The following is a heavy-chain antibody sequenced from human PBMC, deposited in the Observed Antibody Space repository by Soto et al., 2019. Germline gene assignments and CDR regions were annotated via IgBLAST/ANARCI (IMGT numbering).Heavy chain of an antibody. CDR1: GGSISSSNYY. V-gene: IGHV4-39*01. J-gene: IGHJ3*02. D-gene: IGHD3-16*01. Sequence: ETLSLTCTVSGGSISSSNYYWGWIRQPPGKGLEWIGSIYYSGSTSYNSSLKSRVTISVDTSKNQFSLRLRSVTAADTAVYYCASPTLGAFDIWGQGTMVTVSS. CDR2: IYYSGST. CDR3: ASPTLGAFDI.